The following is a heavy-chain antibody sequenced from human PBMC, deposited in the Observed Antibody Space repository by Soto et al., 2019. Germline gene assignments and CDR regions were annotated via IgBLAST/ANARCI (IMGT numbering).Heavy chain of an antibody. Sequence: QVHLVESGGGVVQPGRSLRLSCAASGFTFRNYGMHWVRQAPGKGLEWVAVIWYDGSNQYYADSVRGRFTISRDNSKKMLYLQRRNLRAEDTAVYFCARGCNCGADLCQGDRLDSWGQGALVTVSS. CDR1: GFTFRNYG. CDR3: ARGCNCGADLCQGDRLDS. D-gene: IGHD2-21*01. J-gene: IGHJ4*02. V-gene: IGHV3-33*01. CDR2: IWYDGSNQ.